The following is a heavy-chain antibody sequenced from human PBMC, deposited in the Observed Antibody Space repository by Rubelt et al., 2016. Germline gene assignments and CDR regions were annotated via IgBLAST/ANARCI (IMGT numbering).Heavy chain of an antibody. J-gene: IGHJ4*02. CDR1: GYTFTSSD. V-gene: IGHV7-4-1*02. CDR2: INTNTAKP. CDR3: ARGGVLGSV. D-gene: IGHD2-15*01. Sequence: QVQLVQSGAEVKKPGASVKVSCKASGYTFTSSDINWVRQATGQGLEWMGWINTNTAKPAYAQGFTGRFVCSLDTSVRTAYLQISSLRPEDTAVYYCARGGVLGSVWGQGTLVTVSS.